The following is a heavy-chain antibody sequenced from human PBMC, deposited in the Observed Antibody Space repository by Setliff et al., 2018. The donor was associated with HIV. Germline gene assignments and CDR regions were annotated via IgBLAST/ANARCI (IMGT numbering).Heavy chain of an antibody. CDR1: AGSIRSSTYY. CDR2: IYYSGST. V-gene: IGHV4-39*01. J-gene: IGHJ4*01. Sequence: TSETLSLTCTVSAGSIRSSTYYWAWIRQPPGKGLEWIGTIYYSGSTYYNPSLKSRATISVDTSKNQFSLKLSSVAAADTAVYYCARLMHYYDSFWVLWRENYFDSWGRGTLVTVSS. D-gene: IGHD3-22*01. CDR3: ARLMHYYDSFWVLWRENYFDS.